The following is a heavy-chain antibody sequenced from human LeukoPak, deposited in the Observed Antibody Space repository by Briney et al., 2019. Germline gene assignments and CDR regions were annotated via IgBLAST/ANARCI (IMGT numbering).Heavy chain of an antibody. CDR3: ARERKMLRLGDLDAFDI. J-gene: IGHJ3*02. V-gene: IGHV3-11*04. D-gene: IGHD3-16*01. Sequence: GGSLRLSCAASGFTFSDYYMSWIRQAPGKGLEWVSYISGSGTTIYYGDSVKGRFTISRDNAKNSLFLQMNSLRAEDTAVYYCARERKMLRLGDLDAFDIWGQGTMVTVSS. CDR1: GFTFSDYY. CDR2: ISGSGTTI.